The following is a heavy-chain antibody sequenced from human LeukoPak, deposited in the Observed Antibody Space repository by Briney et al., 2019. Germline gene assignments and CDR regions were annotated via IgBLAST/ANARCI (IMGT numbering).Heavy chain of an antibody. CDR3: AREYQLLYGGDAFDI. V-gene: IGHV3-30*04. CDR2: ISYDGSNK. CDR1: GFTFSSYA. Sequence: GGPVRLSCAASGFTFSSYAMHWVRQAPGKGLEWVAVISYDGSNKYYADSVKGRFTISRDNSKNTLYLQMNSLRAEDTAVYYCAREYQLLYGGDAFDIWGQGTMVTVSS. J-gene: IGHJ3*02. D-gene: IGHD2-2*01.